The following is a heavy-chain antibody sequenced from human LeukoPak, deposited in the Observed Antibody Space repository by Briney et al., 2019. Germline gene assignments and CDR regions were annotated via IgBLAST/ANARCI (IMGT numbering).Heavy chain of an antibody. J-gene: IGHJ4*02. D-gene: IGHD2-21*02. Sequence: KTSETLSLTCTVSGDSIRSDYWSWIRQPPGKGLEWIGCIYYTGSTKYNPSLESRVNILLDTPKNQFSLKVTSATAADTAIYYCARVYSGPNCGGDCYWRFDYWGQGILVTVSS. V-gene: IGHV4-59*01. CDR1: GDSIRSDY. CDR3: ARVYSGPNCGGDCYWRFDY. CDR2: IYYTGST.